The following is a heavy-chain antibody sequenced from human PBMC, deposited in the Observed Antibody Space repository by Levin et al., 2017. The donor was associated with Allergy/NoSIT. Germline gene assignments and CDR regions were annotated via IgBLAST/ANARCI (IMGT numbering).Heavy chain of an antibody. Sequence: ASVKVSCKASGYTFTSYDINWVRQATGQGLEWMGWMNPNSGNTGYAQKFQGRVTMTRNTSISTAYMALSSLRSEDRPVYYCARASSPWSGGSCCLPGYYYYYMDVWGKGTTVTVSS. CDR3: ARASSPWSGGSCCLPGYYYYYMDV. CDR2: MNPNSGNT. V-gene: IGHV1-8*01. J-gene: IGHJ6*03. CDR1: GYTFTSYD. D-gene: IGHD2-15*01.